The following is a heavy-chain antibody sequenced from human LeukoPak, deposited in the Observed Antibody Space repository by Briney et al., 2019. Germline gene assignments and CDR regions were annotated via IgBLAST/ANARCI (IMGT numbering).Heavy chain of an antibody. J-gene: IGHJ6*03. Sequence: GGSLRLSCAASGFTFSDYYMSWIRQAPGKGLEWVSYISSSGSTIYYADSVKGRFTISRDNAKNSLYLQMNSLRAEDTAVYYCARDSSIAVAGTLNYYYMDVWGKGTTVTLSS. D-gene: IGHD6-19*01. CDR2: ISSSGSTI. V-gene: IGHV3-11*04. CDR1: GFTFSDYY. CDR3: ARDSSIAVAGTLNYYYMDV.